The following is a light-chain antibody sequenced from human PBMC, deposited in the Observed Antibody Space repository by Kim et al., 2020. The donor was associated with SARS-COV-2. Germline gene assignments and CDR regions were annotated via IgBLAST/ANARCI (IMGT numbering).Light chain of an antibody. V-gene: IGLV3-1*01. Sequence: VSPGQTASITCSGDKLGDKYACWSQQKPGQSPVLVIYQDSKRPSGIPERFSGSNSGNTATLTISGTQAMDEADYYCQAWDSSTEVFGTGTKVTVL. CDR2: QDS. CDR3: QAWDSSTEV. J-gene: IGLJ1*01. CDR1: KLGDKY.